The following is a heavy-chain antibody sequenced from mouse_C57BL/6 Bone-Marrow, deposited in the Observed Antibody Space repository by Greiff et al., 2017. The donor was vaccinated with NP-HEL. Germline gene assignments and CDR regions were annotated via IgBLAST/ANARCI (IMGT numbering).Heavy chain of an antibody. Sequence: QVQLQQSGAELVMPGASVKLSCKASGYTFTSYWMHWVKQRPGQGLEWIGEIDPSDSYTNYNQKFKGKSTLTVDKSSSTAYMQLSSLTSEDSAVYYCATDYYGRGPDYWGQGTTLTVSS. CDR2: IDPSDSYT. CDR1: GYTFTSYW. CDR3: ATDYYGRGPDY. D-gene: IGHD1-1*01. J-gene: IGHJ2*01. V-gene: IGHV1-69*01.